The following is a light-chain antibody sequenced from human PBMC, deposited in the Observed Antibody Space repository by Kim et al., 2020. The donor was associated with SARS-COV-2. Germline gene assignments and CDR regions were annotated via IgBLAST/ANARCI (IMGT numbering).Light chain of an antibody. CDR2: GNN. V-gene: IGLV1-40*01. Sequence: QSALTQPPSVSGAPRQSVTISCTGSSSNLGAGYEVHWYQQLPGIAPTFLIYGNNNRPSGLPDRFSGSKSGTSASLAITGLQAEDEADYYCQSYDSSLGAWVFGGGAQLTVL. CDR3: QSYDSSLGAWV. CDR1: SSNLGAGYE. J-gene: IGLJ3*02.